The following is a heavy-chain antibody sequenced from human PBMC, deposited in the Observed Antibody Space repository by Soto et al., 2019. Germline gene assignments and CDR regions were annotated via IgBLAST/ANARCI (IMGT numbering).Heavy chain of an antibody. CDR1: GGTFSSYA. V-gene: IGHV1-69*13. D-gene: IGHD6-13*01. J-gene: IGHJ4*02. CDR3: ARSIAAAGYYFDY. Sequence: SVKVSCKASGGTFSSYAISWVRQAPGQGLEWMGGIIPIFGTANYAQKFQGRVTITADESTSTAYMELSSLRSEDTAVYYCARSIAAAGYYFDYWGQGTLVTVSS. CDR2: IIPIFGTA.